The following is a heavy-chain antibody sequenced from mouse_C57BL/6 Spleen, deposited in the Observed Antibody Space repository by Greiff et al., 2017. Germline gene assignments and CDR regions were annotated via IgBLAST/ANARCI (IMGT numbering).Heavy chain of an antibody. CDR1: GYTFTSYW. J-gene: IGHJ2*01. CDR2: IDPSDSYT. V-gene: IGHV1-69*01. D-gene: IGHD1-1*01. Sequence: VQLQQPGAELVMPGASVKLSCKASGYTFTSYWMHWVKQRPGQGLEWIGEIDPSDSYTNYNQKFKGKSTLTVDKSSSTAYMQLSSLTSEDSAVYYCARRDYYYGSSCLDYWGQGTTLTVSS. CDR3: ARRDYYYGSSCLDY.